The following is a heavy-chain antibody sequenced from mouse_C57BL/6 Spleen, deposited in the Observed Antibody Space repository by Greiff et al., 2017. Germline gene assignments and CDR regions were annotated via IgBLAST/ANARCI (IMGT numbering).Heavy chain of an antibody. CDR3: ERETTGPAMDD. J-gene: IGHJ4*01. CDR1: GYTFTSYW. D-gene: IGHD1-1*01. V-gene: IGHV1-52*01. Sequence: QVQLQQPGAELVRPGSSVKLSCKASGYTFTSYWMHWVKQRPIQGLEWIGNIDPSDSETHYNQKFKDKATLTVDKSSSTAYMQLSSLTSEDSAVYYCERETTGPAMDDWGKGTSVTVSS. CDR2: IDPSDSET.